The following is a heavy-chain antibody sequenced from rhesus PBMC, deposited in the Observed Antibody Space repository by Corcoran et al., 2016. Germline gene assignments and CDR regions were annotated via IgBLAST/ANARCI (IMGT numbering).Heavy chain of an antibody. CDR2: INPYKGNT. CDR3: ARLNTVTIDY. Sequence: QVQLVQSGAEVKKPGSSVKVSCKASGYTFTDYYMHWVRQAPRQGLEGVGWINPYKGNTKYAQKFQGRVTRSRDTSTSKACMELSSLRSEDTAVYYCARLNTVTIDYWGQGVLVTVSS. CDR1: GYTFTDYY. D-gene: IGHD4-23*01. J-gene: IGHJ4*01. V-gene: IGHV1S2*01.